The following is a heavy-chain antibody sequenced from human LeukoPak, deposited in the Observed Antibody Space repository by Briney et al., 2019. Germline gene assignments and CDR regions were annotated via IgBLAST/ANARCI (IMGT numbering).Heavy chain of an antibody. J-gene: IGHJ5*02. CDR2: IIPIFGTA. CDR1: GGTFSSYA. Sequence: SVKVSCKASGGTFSSYAISWVRQAPGQGLEWMGGIIPIFGTANYAQKFQGRVTITADESTSTAYMELSSLRSEDTAVYYCARRSYCGGDCYTNWFDPWGQGTLVTVSS. CDR3: ARRSYCGGDCYTNWFDP. D-gene: IGHD2-21*02. V-gene: IGHV1-69*13.